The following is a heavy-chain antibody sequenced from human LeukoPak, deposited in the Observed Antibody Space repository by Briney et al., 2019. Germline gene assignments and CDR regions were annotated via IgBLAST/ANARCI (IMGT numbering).Heavy chain of an antibody. CDR2: IYHSGST. J-gene: IGHJ5*02. CDR3: ARGLQRSGQQPISWWFDP. V-gene: IGHV4-30-2*01. D-gene: IGHD6-13*01. CDR1: GGSISSGGYS. Sequence: SQTLSLTCAVSGGSISSGGYSWSWIRQPPGKGLEWIGYIYHSGSTYYNPSLKSRVTISVDRSMNQFSLKLSSVTAADTAVYYCARGLQRSGQQPISWWFDPWGQGTLVTVSS.